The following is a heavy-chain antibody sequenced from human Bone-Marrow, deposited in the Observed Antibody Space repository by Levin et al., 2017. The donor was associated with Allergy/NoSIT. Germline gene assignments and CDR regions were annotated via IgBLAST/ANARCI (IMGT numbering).Heavy chain of an antibody. CDR3: ARAFYYDSSGNYRSAFDL. CDR2: IIPMPGIT. D-gene: IGHD3-22*01. J-gene: IGHJ3*01. CDR1: GGSFSSYL. Sequence: SVKVSCKASGGSFSSYLINWVRQAPGQGLEWMGRIIPMPGITNYTQNFQERVTITADRSTSTAYMELSSLRSEDTAVYYCARAFYYDSSGNYRSAFDLWGQGTRVTVSS. V-gene: IGHV1-69*04.